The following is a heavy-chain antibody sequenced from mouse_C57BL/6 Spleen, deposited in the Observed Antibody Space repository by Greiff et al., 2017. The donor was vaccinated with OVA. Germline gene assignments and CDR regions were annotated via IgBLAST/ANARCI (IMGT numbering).Heavy chain of an antibody. J-gene: IGHJ2*01. CDR1: GYAFSSSW. D-gene: IGHD3-2*02. CDR2: IYPGDGDT. V-gene: IGHV1-82*01. CDR3: ARDSSGYDFDY. Sequence: VQLQESGPELVKPGASVKISCKASGYAFSSSWMHWVKQRPGKGLEWIGRIYPGDGDTNYNGKFKGKATLTADKASSTAYMQLSSLTSEDSAVYFCARDSSGYDFDYWGQGTTLTVSS.